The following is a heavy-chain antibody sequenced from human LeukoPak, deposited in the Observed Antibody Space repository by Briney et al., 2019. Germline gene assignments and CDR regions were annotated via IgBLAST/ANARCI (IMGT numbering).Heavy chain of an antibody. V-gene: IGHV1-69*02. CDR3: ASRYYYDSSGYSPTGYFQH. CDR2: IIPILGIA. CDR1: GGTFSSYT. J-gene: IGHJ1*01. D-gene: IGHD3-22*01. Sequence: GASVKVSCKASGGTFSSYTISWVRQAPGQGLEWMGRIIPILGIANYAQKFQGRVTITADKSTSTAYMELSSLRSEDTAVYYCASRYYYDSSGYSPTGYFQHWGQGTLVTVSS.